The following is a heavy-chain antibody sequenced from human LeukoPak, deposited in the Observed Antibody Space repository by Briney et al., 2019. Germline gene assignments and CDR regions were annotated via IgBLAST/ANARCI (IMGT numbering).Heavy chain of an antibody. CDR2: ISYDGSNK. Sequence: GRSLRLSCAASGFTYISYAMHWVRQAPGKGLEWVAVISYDGSNKYYADSVKGRFTISRDNSKNTLYLQMNSLRAEDTAVYYCARNPLEYSSLDYWGQGTLVTVSS. J-gene: IGHJ4*02. D-gene: IGHD6-6*01. CDR1: GFTYISYA. CDR3: ARNPLEYSSLDY. V-gene: IGHV3-30*04.